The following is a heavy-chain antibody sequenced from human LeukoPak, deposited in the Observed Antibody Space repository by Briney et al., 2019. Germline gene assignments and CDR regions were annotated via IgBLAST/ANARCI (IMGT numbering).Heavy chain of an antibody. Sequence: ASVKVSCRASGYTFTGYYMHWVRQAPGQGLEWMGWINPNSGGTIYAQKFQGRVTMTRDTSISTVYMELSRLRSDDTAVYYCARAPPITRGPFDPWGQGTLVTVSS. CDR2: INPNSGGT. CDR3: ARAPPITRGPFDP. D-gene: IGHD3-10*01. V-gene: IGHV1-2*02. J-gene: IGHJ5*02. CDR1: GYTFTGYY.